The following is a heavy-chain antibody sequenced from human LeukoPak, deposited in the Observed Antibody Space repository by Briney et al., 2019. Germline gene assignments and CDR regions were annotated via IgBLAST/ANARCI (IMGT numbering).Heavy chain of an antibody. CDR3: ARHSGYDRAFDI. V-gene: IGHV3-7*01. Sequence: GGSLRLSCAASGFTFSTYWMSWVRQAPGKGLEWVANINRDGSEKYYGDSVKGRFTISRDNAKNSLYLQMNSLRAEDTAVYYCARHSGYDRAFDIWGQGTMVTVSS. CDR1: GFTFSTYW. J-gene: IGHJ3*02. D-gene: IGHD5-12*01. CDR2: INRDGSEK.